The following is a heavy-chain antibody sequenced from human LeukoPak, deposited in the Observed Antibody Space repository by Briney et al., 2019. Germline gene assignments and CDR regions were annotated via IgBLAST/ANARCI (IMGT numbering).Heavy chain of an antibody. CDR2: ISYDGSNK. V-gene: IGHV3-30-3*01. J-gene: IGHJ5*02. CDR1: GFTFSSYA. Sequence: PGGSLRLSCAASGFTFSSYAMHWVRQAPGKGLEWVAVISYDGSNKYYADSVKGRFTISRDNSKNTLYLQMNSLRAEDTAVYYCAKDIIVGAWGQGTLVTVSS. D-gene: IGHD1-26*01. CDR3: AKDIIVGA.